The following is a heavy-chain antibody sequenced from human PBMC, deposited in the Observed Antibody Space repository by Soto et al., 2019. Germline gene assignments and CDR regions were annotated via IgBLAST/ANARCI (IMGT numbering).Heavy chain of an antibody. V-gene: IGHV3-23*01. D-gene: IGHD3-22*01. CDR1: GFTFISYS. J-gene: IGHJ4*02. CDR2: ISGSGGST. CDR3: AKPMPHEFESSGLFPVY. Sequence: GGSLRLSCAASGFTFISYSMTWVRQAPGKGLEWVSSISGSGGSTFYAGSVKGRFTISRDYSKKQLYLQMNSLRAEETAVYYCAKPMPHEFESSGLFPVYWGQGTLVTVSS.